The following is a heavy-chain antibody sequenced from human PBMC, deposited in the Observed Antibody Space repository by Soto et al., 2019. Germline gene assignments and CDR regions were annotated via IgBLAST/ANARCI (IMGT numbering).Heavy chain of an antibody. V-gene: IGHV3-7*01. CDR2: IKKVGSEK. CDR1: GFTFSSYW. J-gene: IGHJ5*02. D-gene: IGHD6-19*01. CDR3: ARVSIAVAGVWFDP. Sequence: EVQLVESGGGLVQPGGSLRLSCAASGFTFSSYWMSWVRQAPGKGLEWVANIKKVGSEKYYVDSVKGRFTISRDNAKNSLYLQMNSLRAEDTAVYYCARVSIAVAGVWFDPWGQGTLVTVSS.